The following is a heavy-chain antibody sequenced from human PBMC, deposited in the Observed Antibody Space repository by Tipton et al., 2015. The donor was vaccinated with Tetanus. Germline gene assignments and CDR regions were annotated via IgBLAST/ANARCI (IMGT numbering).Heavy chain of an antibody. CDR2: ISSSGRT. D-gene: IGHD2-15*01. CDR3: ARGHLRGIVVAVFDY. J-gene: IGHJ4*02. Sequence: LRLSCTVSGGSIRSDIYSWNWIRQPPGKGLEWLAYISSSGRTNSNYPLKSRITISQDTSKNQFSLKLTSVTATDTAVYYCARGHLRGIVVAVFDYWGQGTLVSVSS. V-gene: IGHV4-61*01. CDR1: GGSIRSDIYS.